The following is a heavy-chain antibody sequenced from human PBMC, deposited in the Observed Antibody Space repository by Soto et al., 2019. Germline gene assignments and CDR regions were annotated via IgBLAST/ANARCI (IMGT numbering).Heavy chain of an antibody. J-gene: IGHJ4*02. CDR3: ASLMGNSTGWVDY. V-gene: IGHV1-69*02. CDR2: IIPVIAII. CDR1: GAIFSSHT. Sequence: QVQLVQSGAEVKKPGSSVKVSCKASGAIFSSHTLSWVRQAPGQGLEWMGRIIPVIAIINYAQKFQDRAPITADKSTNTAYMELSNLRREDTAVYFCASLMGNSTGWVDYWGQGTLVTVSS. D-gene: IGHD6-19*01.